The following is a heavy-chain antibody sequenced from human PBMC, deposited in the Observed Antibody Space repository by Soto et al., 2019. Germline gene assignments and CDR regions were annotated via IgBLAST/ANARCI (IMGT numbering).Heavy chain of an antibody. D-gene: IGHD3-10*01. CDR2: ISAYNGNT. V-gene: IGHV1-18*01. J-gene: IGHJ4*02. CDR3: ARGESGSSDGY. CDR1: GYTFTSYG. Sequence: QVQLVQSGAEVKKPGASVKVSCKASGYTFTSYGISWVRQAPGQGLEWMGWISAYNGNTNYAQKLQGRVTMNTDTYTRTVDMELMSLRSDDTAVYYWARGESGSSDGYWGQGTLVTVSS.